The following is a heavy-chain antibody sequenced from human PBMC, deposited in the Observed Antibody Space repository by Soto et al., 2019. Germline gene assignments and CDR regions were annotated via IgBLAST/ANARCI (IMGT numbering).Heavy chain of an antibody. J-gene: IGHJ4*02. CDR2: ISGSGDST. Sequence: EVQLLESAGGLVQPGGSLRLSCAASGFTFSSYAMRWVRQAPGKGLEWVSAISGSGDSTYYADSVKGRFTISRDNSKNTLYLQMNSLRVEDTAVYYCARRGPGTYFDYWGQGTLVTVSS. CDR1: GFTFSSYA. CDR3: ARRGPGTYFDY. V-gene: IGHV3-23*01. D-gene: IGHD6-13*01.